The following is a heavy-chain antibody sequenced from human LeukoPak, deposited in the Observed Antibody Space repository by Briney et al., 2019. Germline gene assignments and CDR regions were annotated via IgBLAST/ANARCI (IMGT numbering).Heavy chain of an antibody. Sequence: SETLSLTCTVSGDSISTYYWSWIRQPPGKGLEWIGYIYHSGSTNYNPSLKSRVTISVDTSKNQFSLKLISVTAADTAVYYCARKDGDIWGQGTRVTVSS. CDR1: GDSISTYY. D-gene: IGHD5-24*01. V-gene: IGHV4-59*01. J-gene: IGHJ3*02. CDR3: ARKDGDI. CDR2: IYHSGST.